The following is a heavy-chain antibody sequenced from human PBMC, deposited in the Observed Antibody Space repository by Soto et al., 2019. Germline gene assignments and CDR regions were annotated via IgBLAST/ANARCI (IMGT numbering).Heavy chain of an antibody. V-gene: IGHV4-59*01. J-gene: IGHJ6*01. CDR1: GGSISPYY. Sequence: PSETLSLTCTVSGGSISPYYWSWIRQPPGKGLEWMGYIYYSGRTNYNPSLKSRVSISLDTSKNQFSLNLSSVTTADAAVYCCARELRFQGHAYADYLGYGMDVWRQGATVNVSS. D-gene: IGHD4-17*01. CDR3: ARELRFQGHAYADYLGYGMDV. CDR2: IYYSGRT.